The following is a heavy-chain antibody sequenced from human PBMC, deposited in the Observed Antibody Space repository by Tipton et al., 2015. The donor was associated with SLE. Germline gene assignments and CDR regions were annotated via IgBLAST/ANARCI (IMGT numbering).Heavy chain of an antibody. CDR1: GGSFSGHY. CDR2: ISHLGIT. V-gene: IGHV4-34*01. CDR3: ARRRYSGYEGYFDY. Sequence: TLSLTCAVYGGSFSGHYWSWIRQPTGKGLEWIGEISHLGITKYNPSLTSRVTMSVDASKNHFSLSLSSVTAADTALYSCARRRYSGYEGYFDYWGQGRLVTVTS. D-gene: IGHD5-12*01. J-gene: IGHJ4*02.